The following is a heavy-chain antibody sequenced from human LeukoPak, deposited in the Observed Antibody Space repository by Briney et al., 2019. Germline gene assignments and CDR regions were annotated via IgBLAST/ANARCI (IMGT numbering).Heavy chain of an antibody. CDR3: ARDIPSPIQLWRPFDY. D-gene: IGHD5-18*01. Sequence: GGSLRLSCAASGFTFSSYAMSWVRQAPGKELEWVSSISSSSSYIYYADSVKGRFTISRDNAKNSLYLQMNSLRAEDTAVYYCARDIPSPIQLWRPFDYWGQGTLVTVSS. CDR2: ISSSSSYI. CDR1: GFTFSSYA. J-gene: IGHJ4*02. V-gene: IGHV3-21*01.